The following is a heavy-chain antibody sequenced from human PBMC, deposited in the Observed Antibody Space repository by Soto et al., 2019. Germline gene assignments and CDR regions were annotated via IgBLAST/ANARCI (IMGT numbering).Heavy chain of an antibody. CDR1: GGPFSSYA. CDR3: ARSHDYVDSEAYYYGMDV. V-gene: IGHV1-69*01. CDR2: IIPIVGTA. J-gene: IGHJ6*02. D-gene: IGHD4-17*01. Sequence: QVQLVQSGAEVKKPGYSVKVSCKASGGPFSSYAISWVRQAPGQGLEWMGGIIPIVGTANYAQKFQGRVTITADESTSAAYMELSSLRSEDTAVYYWARSHDYVDSEAYYYGMDVWGQGTTVTVSS.